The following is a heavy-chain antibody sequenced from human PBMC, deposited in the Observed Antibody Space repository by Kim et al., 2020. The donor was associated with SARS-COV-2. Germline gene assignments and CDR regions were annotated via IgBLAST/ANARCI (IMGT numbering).Heavy chain of an antibody. V-gene: IGHV3-74*01. J-gene: IGHJ4*02. CDR1: GFTLSSYW. D-gene: IGHD6-19*01. Sequence: GVSLRLSCAASGFTLSSYWMHWVRQAPGKGLEWVSRINSDGTTTNYADSVKGRFTISRDNRKNTMSLQMSSLRAEDTALYYCARRSYSSGWYYFDLWGQGTLVTVSS. CDR2: INSDGTTT. CDR3: ARRSYSSGWYYFDL.